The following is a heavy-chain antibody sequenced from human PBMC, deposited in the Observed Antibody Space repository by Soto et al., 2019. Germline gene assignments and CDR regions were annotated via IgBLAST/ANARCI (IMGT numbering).Heavy chain of an antibody. CDR2: ISGSGGST. J-gene: IGHJ6*02. CDR3: AKESAAAAGFYYYGMDV. D-gene: IGHD6-13*01. CDR1: RFTFSSYA. Sequence: EVQLLESGGGLVQPGGSLRLSCAASRFTFSSYAMCWVRQAPGKGLEWVSSISGSGGSTYYADSVKGRFTISRDNSKNTLYLQMNSLRAEDTAVYYCAKESAAAAGFYYYGMDVWGQGTTVTVSS. V-gene: IGHV3-23*01.